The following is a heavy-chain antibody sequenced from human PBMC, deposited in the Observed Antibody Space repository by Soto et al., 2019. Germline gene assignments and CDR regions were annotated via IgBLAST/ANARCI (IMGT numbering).Heavy chain of an antibody. CDR1: GFTFSRYG. CDR2: IWYDGSNE. D-gene: IGHD1-26*01. CDR3: ATDEGNWELHY. J-gene: IGHJ4*02. Sequence: VGSLRLSCAASGFTFSRYGMHWVRQAPGKGLEWVAVIWYDGSNEYYADSVKGRFTISRDNSKNTLYLQMNSLRAEDTAMYYCATDEGNWELHYWGRGTLVTVSS. V-gene: IGHV3-33*01.